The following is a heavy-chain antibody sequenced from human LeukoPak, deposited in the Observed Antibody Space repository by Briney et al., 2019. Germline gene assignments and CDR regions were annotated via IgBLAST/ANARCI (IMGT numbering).Heavy chain of an antibody. D-gene: IGHD6-19*01. Sequence: GGSLRLSCAASGFTFSSYDMHWVRQATGKGLEWVSAIGTAGDTYYPGSVKGRFTISRENAKNSLYLQMNSLRAGDTAVYYCARSDSAVAEGAFDIWGQGTMVTVSS. V-gene: IGHV3-13*04. CDR1: GFTFSSYD. CDR2: IGTAGDT. CDR3: ARSDSAVAEGAFDI. J-gene: IGHJ3*02.